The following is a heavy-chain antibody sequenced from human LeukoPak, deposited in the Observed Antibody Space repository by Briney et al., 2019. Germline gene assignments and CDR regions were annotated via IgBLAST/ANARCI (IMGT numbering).Heavy chain of an antibody. D-gene: IGHD2-15*01. CDR2: IKQDGGEK. J-gene: IGHJ4*02. CDR3: ARDRMGDCSGGSCYNGFDY. Sequence: GGSLRLSCAASGFTFSSYWMTWVRQAPGKGLEWVANIKQDGGEKYYVDSVKGRFTISRDNAKNSLYLQMNSLGAEDTAVYYCARDRMGDCSGGSCYNGFDYWGQGTLVTVSS. CDR1: GFTFSSYW. V-gene: IGHV3-7*01.